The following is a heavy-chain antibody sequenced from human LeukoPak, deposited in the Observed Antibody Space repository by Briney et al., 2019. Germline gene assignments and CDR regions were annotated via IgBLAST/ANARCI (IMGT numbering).Heavy chain of an antibody. J-gene: IGHJ6*03. CDR3: ARYRRWVVGATTSDYYYYYMDV. CDR2: IYYTGST. V-gene: IGHV4-59*12. D-gene: IGHD1-26*01. Sequence: PSETLSLTCTVPGGSITSYSWSWIRQPPGKGLEWMGFIYYTGSTNYNPSLKSRVTMSVDTSKNQFSLKLSSVTAADTAVYYCARYRRWVVGATTSDYYYYYMDVWGKGTTVTVSS. CDR1: GGSITSYS.